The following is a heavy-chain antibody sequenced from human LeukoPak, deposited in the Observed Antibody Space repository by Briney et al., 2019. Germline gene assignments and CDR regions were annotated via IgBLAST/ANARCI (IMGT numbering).Heavy chain of an antibody. CDR3: AKGPHIRTMWLFDS. CDR1: GLTFSNYA. Sequence: GGSLRLSCAASGLTFSNYAMSWVRQAPGKGLEWVSAITGSGAETNSADAVKGRFTISRDNAKNTLYLQMNTLRAEDTAVYYCAKGPHIRTMWLFDSWGQGSLVTVSS. D-gene: IGHD1-14*01. J-gene: IGHJ4*02. CDR2: ITGSGAET. V-gene: IGHV3-23*01.